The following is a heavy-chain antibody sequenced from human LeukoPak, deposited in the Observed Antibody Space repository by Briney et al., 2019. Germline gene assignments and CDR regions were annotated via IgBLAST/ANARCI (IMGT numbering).Heavy chain of an antibody. Sequence: GESLKISCKASGYSFTIYWIAWVRQMPGKGLEWMGIIYPGDSDSDTRYSPSFQGQVTISADKSISTAYLQWSSLKASDTAMYYCARQRDTAMDGNWFDPWGQGTLVTVSS. CDR3: ARQRDTAMDGNWFDP. D-gene: IGHD5-18*01. CDR2: IYPGDSDSDT. CDR1: GYSFTIYW. V-gene: IGHV5-51*01. J-gene: IGHJ5*02.